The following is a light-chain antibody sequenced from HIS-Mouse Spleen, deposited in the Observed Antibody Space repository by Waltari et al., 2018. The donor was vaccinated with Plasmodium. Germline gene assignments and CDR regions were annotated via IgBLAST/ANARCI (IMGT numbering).Light chain of an antibody. J-gene: IGLJ3*02. Sequence: SYELTQPPSDSVSPGQTARTICSGDASPKKSAYWYQQKSGQAHVLVIYEDSKRPSGIPERFSGSSSGTMATLTISGAQVEDEADYYCYSTDSSGNHRVFGGGTKLTVL. CDR3: YSTDSSGNHRV. CDR1: ASPKKS. CDR2: EDS. V-gene: IGLV3-10*01.